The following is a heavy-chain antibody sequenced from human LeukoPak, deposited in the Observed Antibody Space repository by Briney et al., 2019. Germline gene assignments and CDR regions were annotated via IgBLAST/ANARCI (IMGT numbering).Heavy chain of an antibody. V-gene: IGHV3-23*01. J-gene: IGHJ5*02. Sequence: GGSLRLSCAASGFTFSSYWMHWVRQAPGKGLEWVSAISGSGGSTYYADSVKGRFTISRDNSKNTLYLQMNSLRAEDTAVYYCAMRPGIVVVPAAIPRNWFDPWGQGTLVTVSS. CDR3: AMRPGIVVVPAAIPRNWFDP. CDR2: ISGSGGST. CDR1: GFTFSSYW. D-gene: IGHD2-2*01.